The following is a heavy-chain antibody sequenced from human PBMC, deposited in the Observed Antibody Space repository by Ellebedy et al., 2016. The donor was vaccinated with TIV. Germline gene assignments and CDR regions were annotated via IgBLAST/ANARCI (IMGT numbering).Heavy chain of an antibody. V-gene: IGHV1-18*04. D-gene: IGHD4-17*01. J-gene: IGHJ4*02. CDR1: SYTFTSSG. CDR3: ARFVDGDYEDY. CDR2: ISVYNGDT. Sequence: AASVKVSCKASSYTFTSSGLSWVRQAPGQGLEWMGYISVYNGDTHYAQKLQGRVTMTTDTSTSTAYMELRSLRSDDTAVYYCARFVDGDYEDYWGQGALVTVSS.